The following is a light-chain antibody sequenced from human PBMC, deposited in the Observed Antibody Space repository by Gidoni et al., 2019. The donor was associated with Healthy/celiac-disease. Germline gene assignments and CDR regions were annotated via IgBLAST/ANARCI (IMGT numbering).Light chain of an antibody. CDR1: QSISSY. CDR2: AAS. CDR3: QQSYSTPRT. Sequence: DIQMTQSPSSLSASVGDRVTITCRARQSISSYLNWYQQKPGKAPKLLIYAASSLQSGVPSRFSGSGSGTDFTLTISSLQPEDFATYYCQQSYSTPRTFXQXTKVEFK. J-gene: IGKJ1*01. V-gene: IGKV1-39*01.